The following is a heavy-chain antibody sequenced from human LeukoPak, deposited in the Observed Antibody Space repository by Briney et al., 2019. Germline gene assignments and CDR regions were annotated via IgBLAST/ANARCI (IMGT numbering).Heavy chain of an antibody. CDR2: ISSSSSTI. V-gene: IGHV3-48*01. CDR3: ARGGGGHDAFDI. Sequence: GGSLRLSCAASGFTFSSYSMNWVRQAPGKGLEWVSYISSSSSTIYYADSVKGRFTISRDNSKNTLYLQMNSLRAEDTAVYYCARGGGGHDAFDIWGQGTMVTVSS. CDR1: GFTFSSYS. J-gene: IGHJ3*02. D-gene: IGHD2-15*01.